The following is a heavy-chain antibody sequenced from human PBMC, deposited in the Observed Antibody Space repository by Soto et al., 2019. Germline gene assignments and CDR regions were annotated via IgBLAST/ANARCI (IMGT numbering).Heavy chain of an antibody. CDR3: ARVKFWSGYNY. J-gene: IGHJ4*02. Sequence: EVQLVESGGGLVQPGGSLRLSCAASGFTFSSYWMHWVRQAPGKGLVWVSRINSDGSSTSYADSVKGRFTISRDNAKNTLYLQMNSLRAEDKAVYSCARVKFWSGYNYWGQGTLGTVSS. D-gene: IGHD3-3*01. CDR1: GFTFSSYW. CDR2: INSDGSST. V-gene: IGHV3-74*01.